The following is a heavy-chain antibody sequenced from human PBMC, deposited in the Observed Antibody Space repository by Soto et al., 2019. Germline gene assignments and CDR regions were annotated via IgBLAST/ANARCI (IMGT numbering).Heavy chain of an antibody. D-gene: IGHD6-13*01. J-gene: IGHJ6*02. CDR1: GGSISTYY. CDR2: IYYSGST. CDR3: AREGVSSSWYYYYGMDV. Sequence: SETLSLTCTVSGGSISTYYWNWIRKPPGKGLEWIGYIYYSGSTNYNPSLKSRVTISVDTSKNQFSLKLSSVTAADTAVYYCAREGVSSSWYYYYGMDVWGQGTTVT. V-gene: IGHV4-59*01.